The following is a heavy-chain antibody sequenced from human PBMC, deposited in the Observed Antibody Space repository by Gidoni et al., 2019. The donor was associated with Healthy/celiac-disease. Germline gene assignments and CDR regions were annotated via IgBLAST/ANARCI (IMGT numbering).Heavy chain of an antibody. D-gene: IGHD2-15*01. J-gene: IGHJ4*02. CDR3: ARSAPGYCSGGSCYGFDY. V-gene: IGHV3-21*01. Sequence: CAASGVTFSSYSRNWVRQAPGMGLEWVSCNSSSSSYIYYADSVKGRFTISRDNAKNSLYLQMNSLRAEDTAVYYCARSAPGYCSGGSCYGFDYWGQGTLVTVSS. CDR1: GVTFSSYS. CDR2: NSSSSSYI.